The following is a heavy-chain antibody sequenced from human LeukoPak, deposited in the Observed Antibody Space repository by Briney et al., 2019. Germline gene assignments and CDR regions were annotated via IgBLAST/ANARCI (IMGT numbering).Heavy chain of an antibody. CDR3: ARAHKGMTTVRYSYSYYMDV. CDR2: IYYSGST. D-gene: IGHD4-11*01. V-gene: IGHV4-31*03. Sequence: SETLSLTCTVSSGSITSGGYYWNRIRQHPGKGLEWIGYIYYSGSTFYNPSLKSRVTMSVATSKTQFSLKLSSVTAADTAVYYCARAHKGMTTVRYSYSYYMDVWGKGTPVTVSS. J-gene: IGHJ6*03. CDR1: SGSITSGGYY.